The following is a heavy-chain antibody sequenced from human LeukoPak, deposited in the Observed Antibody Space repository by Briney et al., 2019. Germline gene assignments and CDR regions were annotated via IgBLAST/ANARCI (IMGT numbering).Heavy chain of an antibody. CDR1: GFTFSSYA. CDR3: AKDLYGYYTMDV. Sequence: GGSLRLSCAVSGFTFSSYAMNWVRQAPGKGLEWVSRISGSGGNTYYADSVKGRFTISRDNPKNTLYLQMNSLRAEDTAVYYCAKDLYGYYTMDVWGQGTTVTVSS. V-gene: IGHV3-23*01. CDR2: ISGSGGNT. J-gene: IGHJ6*02. D-gene: IGHD4-17*01.